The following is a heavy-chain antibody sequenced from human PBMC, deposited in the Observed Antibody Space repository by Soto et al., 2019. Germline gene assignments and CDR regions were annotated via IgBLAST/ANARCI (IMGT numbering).Heavy chain of an antibody. V-gene: IGHV4-59*01. CDR2: IYYSGST. CDR1: GGSIGGYY. CDR3: ARDVFYYDSSAPVAFDI. D-gene: IGHD3-22*01. J-gene: IGHJ3*02. Sequence: PSETLSLTCTVSGGSIGGYYGSWIRQPPGKGLEWIGYIYYSGSTNYNPSLKSRVTISVDTSKNQFSLKLSSVTAADTAVYYCARDVFYYDSSAPVAFDIWGQGTMVTVSS.